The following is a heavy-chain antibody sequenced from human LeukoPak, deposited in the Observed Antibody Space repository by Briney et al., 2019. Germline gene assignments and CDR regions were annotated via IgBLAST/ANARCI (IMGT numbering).Heavy chain of an antibody. CDR2: IYYSGST. V-gene: IGHV4-59*01. J-gene: IGHJ6*03. D-gene: IGHD6-13*01. Sequence: PSETLSLTCTVSGGSISSYYWSWVRQPPGKGLEWVGYIYYSGSTNYNPSLKSRVPISVDTSKNQFSLKLSSVTAADTAVYYCAKVVIAAAGTNYYYYMDVWGKGTTVTVSS. CDR3: AKVVIAAAGTNYYYYMDV. CDR1: GGSISSYY.